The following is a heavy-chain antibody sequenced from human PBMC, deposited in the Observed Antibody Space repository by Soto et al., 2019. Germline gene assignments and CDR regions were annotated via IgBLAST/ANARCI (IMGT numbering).Heavy chain of an antibody. CDR2: IKEDGSDK. CDR3: ARDADSSGYYYKY. CDR1: GFTFSNYW. Sequence: GSLRLSCVASGFTFSNYWMSWVRQAPGKGLEWVANIKEDGSDKHYVDSVKGRFTISRDNAKNSLYLQMNSLRAEDTAFYYCARDADSSGYYYKYWGQGALVTVSS. D-gene: IGHD3-22*01. V-gene: IGHV3-7*03. J-gene: IGHJ4*02.